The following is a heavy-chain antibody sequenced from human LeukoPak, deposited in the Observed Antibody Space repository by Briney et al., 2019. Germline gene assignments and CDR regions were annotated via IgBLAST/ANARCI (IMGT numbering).Heavy chain of an antibody. CDR1: GGTFSSYA. J-gene: IGHJ6*02. CDR2: IIPIFGTA. D-gene: IGHD2-8*01. CDR3: ARDYLHCTNGVRYQDYYYYGMDV. Sequence: SVKVSCTASGGTFSSYAISWVRQAPGQGLEWMGGIIPIFGTANYAQKFQGRVTITADESTSTAYMELSSLRSEDTAVYYCARDYLHCTNGVRYQDYYYYGMDVWGQGTTVTVSS. V-gene: IGHV1-69*13.